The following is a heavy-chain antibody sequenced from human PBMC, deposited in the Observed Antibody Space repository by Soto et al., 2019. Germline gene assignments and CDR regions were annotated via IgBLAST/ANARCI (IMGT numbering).Heavy chain of an antibody. D-gene: IGHD5-12*01. J-gene: IGHJ6*02. Sequence: EVQLVESGGGLVQPGGSLKLSCAASGFTFSGSAMHWVRQASGKGLEWVGRIRSKANSYATAYAASVKGRFTISRDDSKNPAYLEMNSLKTEDTALNYCTLGGGGYDYYYYGMDVWGQGTTVTVSS. CDR3: TLGGGGYDYYYYGMDV. CDR1: GFTFSGSA. CDR2: IRSKANSYAT. V-gene: IGHV3-73*02.